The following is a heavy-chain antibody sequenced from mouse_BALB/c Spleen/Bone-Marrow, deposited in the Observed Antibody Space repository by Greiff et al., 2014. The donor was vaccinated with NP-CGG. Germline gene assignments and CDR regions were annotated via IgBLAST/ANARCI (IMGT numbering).Heavy chain of an antibody. CDR3: ARVYGNYDAMDY. CDR1: GYTFTTYT. J-gene: IGHJ4*01. D-gene: IGHD2-1*01. CDR2: INPSSGYT. V-gene: IGHV1-4*01. Sequence: QVQLQQSRAELARPGASVKMSCRASGYTFTTYTMHWVKQRPGQGLEWIGYINPSSGYTYYNQKFKDKATLTADKSSSAAYLQLSSLTSEDSAVYYCARVYGNYDAMDYWGQGTSVTVSS.